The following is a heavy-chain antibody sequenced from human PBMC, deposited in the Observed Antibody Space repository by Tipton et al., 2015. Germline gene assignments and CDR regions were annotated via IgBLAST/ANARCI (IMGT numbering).Heavy chain of an antibody. CDR2: IYHTGST. CDR1: GVSVTSGSYY. CDR3: ARDAGIIAAPSRYFQY. J-gene: IGHJ1*01. D-gene: IGHD6-25*01. V-gene: IGHV4-61*01. Sequence: TLSLTCDVSGVSVTSGSYYWSWIRQSPGKGLEWIGYIYHTGSTVYNPSLKSRVAISLDRLKNQFSLSLTSVTAADTAIYYCARDAGIIAAPSRYFQYWGQGILVTVSS.